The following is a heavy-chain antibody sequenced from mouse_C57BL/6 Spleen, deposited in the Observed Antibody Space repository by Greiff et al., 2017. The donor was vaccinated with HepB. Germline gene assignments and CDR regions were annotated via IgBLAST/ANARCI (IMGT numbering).Heavy chain of an antibody. CDR3: ARGDYDVYWYFDV. Sequence: VQLQQSGPELVKPGASVKIPCKASGYTFTDYNMDWVKQSHGKSLEWIGDINPNNGGTIYNQKFKGKATLTVDKSSSTAYMELRSLTSEDTAVYYCARGDYDVYWYFDVWGTGTTVTVSS. J-gene: IGHJ1*03. CDR1: GYTFTDYN. V-gene: IGHV1-18*01. D-gene: IGHD2-4*01. CDR2: INPNNGGT.